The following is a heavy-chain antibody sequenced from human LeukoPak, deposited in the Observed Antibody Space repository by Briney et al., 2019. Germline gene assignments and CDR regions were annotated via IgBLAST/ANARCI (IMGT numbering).Heavy chain of an antibody. CDR1: GGSISSGTYY. D-gene: IGHD6-6*01. CDR3: AREYSTSADFDY. CDR2: IYTSGNT. J-gene: IGHJ4*02. V-gene: IGHV4-61*02. Sequence: SETLSLTCTVSGGSISSGTYYWNWIWQPAGKGLEWIGRIYTSGNTNYNPSLKSRVTISVDTSKNQFSLKLSSVTAADTAVYYCAREYSTSADFDYWGQGTLVTVSS.